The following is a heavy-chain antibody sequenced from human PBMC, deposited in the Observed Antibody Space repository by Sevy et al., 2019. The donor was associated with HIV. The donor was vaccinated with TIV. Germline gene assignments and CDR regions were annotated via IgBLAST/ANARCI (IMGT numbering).Heavy chain of an antibody. CDR1: GFTFSQYG. V-gene: IGHV3-30*02. D-gene: IGHD6-13*01. Sequence: GGSLRLSCAATGFTFSQYGMEWVRQAPGKRLEWVAFIRYGGSTKYYADSVKGRFTISRDNSKNMLYLQMNSLRPEDTALYSCAKHRDTLAAAAYLDHWGQGTLVTVSS. CDR2: IRYGGSTK. CDR3: AKHRDTLAAAAYLDH. J-gene: IGHJ4*02.